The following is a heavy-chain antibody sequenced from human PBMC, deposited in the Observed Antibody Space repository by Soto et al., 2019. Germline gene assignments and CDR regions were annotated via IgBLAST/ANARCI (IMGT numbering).Heavy chain of an antibody. CDR2: IVVGSGNT. CDR3: AARGSYYYYVRDG. J-gene: IGHJ6*02. CDR1: GFTFTSSA. Sequence: SSVKVSCKASGFTFTSSAVQWVRQARGQRLEWIGWIVVGSGNTNYAQKFQERVTITRDMSTSTAYMELSSLRSEDTAVYYCAARGSYYYYVRDGWGQGTTVTLYS. D-gene: IGHD3-16*01. V-gene: IGHV1-58*01.